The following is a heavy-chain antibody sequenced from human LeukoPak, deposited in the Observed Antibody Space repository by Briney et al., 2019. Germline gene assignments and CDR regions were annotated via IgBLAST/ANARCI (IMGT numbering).Heavy chain of an antibody. V-gene: IGHV3-11*04. J-gene: IGHJ3*02. Sequence: KTGGSLRLSCAASGFIFSDYYMSWIRQAPGKGLEWVSYISSSASTIYYADSVKGRFTISRDNAKNSLYLQMNSLRAEDTAVYYCARDPPGGYYFHIWGQGTMVTVSS. CDR2: ISSSASTI. CDR3: ARDPPGGYYFHI. CDR1: GFIFSDYY. D-gene: IGHD3-10*01.